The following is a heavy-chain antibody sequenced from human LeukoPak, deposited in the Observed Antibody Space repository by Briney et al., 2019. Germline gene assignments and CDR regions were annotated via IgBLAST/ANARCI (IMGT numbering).Heavy chain of an antibody. Sequence: SETLSLTCAVYGGSFSGYYWSWVRQPPGKGLEWIGEINHSGSTNYNPSFKGRVAISVDTSRNQLSLKLSSVTAADTAVYYCARGPDSGSYFAWFDPWGQGTLVTVSS. D-gene: IGHD3-10*01. J-gene: IGHJ5*02. CDR1: GGSFSGYY. CDR2: INHSGST. CDR3: ARGPDSGSYFAWFDP. V-gene: IGHV4-34*01.